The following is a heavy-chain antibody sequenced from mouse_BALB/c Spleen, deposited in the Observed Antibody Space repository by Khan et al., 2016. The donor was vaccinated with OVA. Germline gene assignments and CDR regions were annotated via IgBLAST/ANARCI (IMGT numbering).Heavy chain of an antibody. Sequence: QVQLKESGLELVNPGASVKMSCKASGDTFISYYIHWVKQRPGQGLEWIGWIYPGDGRTKYNEKFKGKTTLTADKSSSTAYMLLSSLTSEDSAIYFCAISYYGSFWYFDVWGAGTMVTVSS. D-gene: IGHD1-1*01. CDR1: GDTFISYY. CDR2: IYPGDGRT. J-gene: IGHJ1*01. CDR3: AISYYGSFWYFDV. V-gene: IGHV1S56*01.